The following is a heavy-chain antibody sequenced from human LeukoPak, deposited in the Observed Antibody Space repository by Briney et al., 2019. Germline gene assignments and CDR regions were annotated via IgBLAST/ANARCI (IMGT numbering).Heavy chain of an antibody. J-gene: IGHJ4*02. Sequence: ASVNVSCKASGYTFTSYGISWVRQAPGQGLEWMGWISAYNGNTNYAQKLQGRVTMTTDTSTSTAYMELRSLRSDDTAVYYCARDGPDPSGYNSFDYWGQGTLVTVSS. CDR2: ISAYNGNT. CDR1: GYTFTSYG. V-gene: IGHV1-18*01. D-gene: IGHD5-24*01. CDR3: ARDGPDPSGYNSFDY.